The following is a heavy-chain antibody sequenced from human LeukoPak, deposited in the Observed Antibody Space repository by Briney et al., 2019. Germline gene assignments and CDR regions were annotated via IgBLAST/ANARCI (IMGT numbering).Heavy chain of an antibody. CDR1: GFTFDDYA. V-gene: IGHV3-9*01. J-gene: IGHJ4*02. Sequence: PGGSLRLSCAASGFTFDDYAMHWVRHAPGKGLEWVSGISWNSGSIGYADSVKGRFTISRDNAKNSLYLQMNSLRAEDTAVYYCARDHSGYDLYFDYWGQGTLVTVSS. CDR3: ARDHSGYDLYFDY. D-gene: IGHD5-12*01. CDR2: ISWNSGSI.